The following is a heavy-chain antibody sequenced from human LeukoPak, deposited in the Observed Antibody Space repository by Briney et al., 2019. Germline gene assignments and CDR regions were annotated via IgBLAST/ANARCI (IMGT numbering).Heavy chain of an antibody. CDR2: TNSGGSTT. Sequence: PTGGSLRLSCATSGFPFSDFSMTWVRQAPGKGLEWISTTNSGGSTTDYAESVKGRFTISRDHSTNTLYLQMSSLRVEDTAIYYWAKQSYGRPLGEGGPGTLVTVSS. J-gene: IGHJ4*02. D-gene: IGHD3-10*01. CDR3: AKQSYGRPLGE. CDR1: GFPFSDFS. V-gene: IGHV3-23*01.